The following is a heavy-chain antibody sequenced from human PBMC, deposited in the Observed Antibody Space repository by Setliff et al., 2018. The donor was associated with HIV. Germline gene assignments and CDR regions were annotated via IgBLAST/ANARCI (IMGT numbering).Heavy chain of an antibody. V-gene: IGHV3-74*03. J-gene: IGHJ3*02. Sequence: GGSLRLSCAASGFTFSNSWMHWVRQAPGKGLVWVSRINTDGSSATYADSVKGRFTNSRDNAKNTLYLQMDILRAEDTAVYYCARDGNGAFDMWGPGTLVTVSS. D-gene: IGHD1-26*01. CDR2: INTDGSSA. CDR3: ARDGNGAFDM. CDR1: GFTFSNSW.